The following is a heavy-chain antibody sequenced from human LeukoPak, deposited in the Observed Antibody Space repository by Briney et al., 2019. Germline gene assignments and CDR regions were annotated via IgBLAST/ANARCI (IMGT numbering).Heavy chain of an antibody. CDR3: ARDGIAAAGTGLADV. D-gene: IGHD6-13*01. CDR2: IYYSGST. J-gene: IGHJ6*04. CDR1: GGSISSSSYY. V-gene: IGHV4-61*01. Sequence: PSETLSLTCTVSGGSISSSSYYWGWIRQPPGKGLEWIGYIYYSGSTNYNPSLKSRVTISVDTSKNQFSLKLSSVTAADTAVYYCARDGIAAAGTGLADVWGKGTTVTISS.